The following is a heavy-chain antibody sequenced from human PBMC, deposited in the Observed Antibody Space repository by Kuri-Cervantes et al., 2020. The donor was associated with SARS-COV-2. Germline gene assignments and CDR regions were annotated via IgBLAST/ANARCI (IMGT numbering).Heavy chain of an antibody. D-gene: IGHD1-26*01. CDR1: GYTFTSYG. Sequence: ASAKVFCKASGYTFTSYGINWLRQAPGQGLEWMGWISAYNGNTNYAQKLQGRVTMTTDTSTSTAYMELRSLRSDDTAVYYCTRGEISYYYYGMDVWGQGTTVTVSS. J-gene: IGHJ6*02. V-gene: IGHV1-18*01. CDR3: TRGEISYYYYGMDV. CDR2: ISAYNGNT.